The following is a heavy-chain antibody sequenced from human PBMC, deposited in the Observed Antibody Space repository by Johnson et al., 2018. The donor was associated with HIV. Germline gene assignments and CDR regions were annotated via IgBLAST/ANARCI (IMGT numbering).Heavy chain of an antibody. CDR3: ARVSSMIVVLITAGGFDI. CDR1: GFTFSSYA. CDR2: ISYDGSNK. J-gene: IGHJ3*02. D-gene: IGHD3-22*01. Sequence: QVQLVESGGGLVQPGGSMRLSCAASGFTFSSYAMHWVRQAPGKGLEWVAVISYDGSNKYYADSVKGRFTISRDNSKNTLYLQMNSLRAEDTAVYYCARVSSMIVVLITAGGFDIWGQGTMVTVSS. V-gene: IGHV3-30-3*01.